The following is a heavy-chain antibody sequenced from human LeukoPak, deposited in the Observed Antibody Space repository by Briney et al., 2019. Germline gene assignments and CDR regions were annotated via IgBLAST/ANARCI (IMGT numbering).Heavy chain of an antibody. CDR1: GFTFSSYW. D-gene: IGHD2-2*02. CDR2: INSDGSSK. V-gene: IGHV3-74*01. J-gene: IGHJ6*02. Sequence: GGSLRLSCAASGFTFSSYWMHWVRQAPGKGLGWVSRINSDGSSKIYADSVKGRFTISRDNAKNTLYLQMNSLRAEDTAVYYCARYCSSTSCYTGPYYYYGMDVWGQGTTVTVSS. CDR3: ARYCSSTSCYTGPYYYYGMDV.